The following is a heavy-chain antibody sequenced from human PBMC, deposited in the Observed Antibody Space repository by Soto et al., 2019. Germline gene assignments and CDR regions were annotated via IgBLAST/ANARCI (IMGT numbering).Heavy chain of an antibody. CDR3: ARDRGYDSSCYYFGWFDP. CDR1: GGSISSGDYY. J-gene: IGHJ5*02. V-gene: IGHV4-30-4*01. Sequence: QVQLQESGPGLVKPSQTLSLTCTVSGGSISSGDYYWSWIRQPPGKGLEWIGYIYYSGSTYYNPSLKSRLTSTVDTSQHHFSLYMSSETAADTAVYYCARDRGYDSSCYYFGWFDPSCPGSLVTVSS. CDR2: IYYSGST. D-gene: IGHD3-22*01.